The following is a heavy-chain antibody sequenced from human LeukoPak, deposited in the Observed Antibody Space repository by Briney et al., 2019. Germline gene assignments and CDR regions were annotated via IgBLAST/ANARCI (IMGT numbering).Heavy chain of an antibody. D-gene: IGHD5-18*01. V-gene: IGHV3-66*01. CDR2: VYMGGTT. Sequence: GGSLRLSCAASGFTVSTNYMNWVRQAPGKGLEWVSVVYMGGTTYYADSVKGRFTISRDSTKNTIYVQMNNLRAEDTAVYYCARGLLRDGYTYTYSFDYWGQGALVTVSS. CDR1: GFTVSTNY. CDR3: ARGLLRDGYTYTYSFDY. J-gene: IGHJ4*02.